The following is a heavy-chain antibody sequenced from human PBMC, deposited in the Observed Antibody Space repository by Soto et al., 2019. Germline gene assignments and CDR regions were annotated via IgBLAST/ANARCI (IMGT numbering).Heavy chain of an antibody. V-gene: IGHV3-23*01. CDR2: ISGSGGST. CDR1: GFTFSSYA. CDR3: AKDARHLYNWNYATPVNFDY. D-gene: IGHD1-7*01. Sequence: EVQLLESGGGLVQPGGSLRLSCAASGFTFSSYAMSWVRQAPGKGLEWVSAISGSGGSTYYADSVKGRFTISRDNSKNTLYLQMNSLRAEDTAVYYCAKDARHLYNWNYATPVNFDYWGQGTLVTVSS. J-gene: IGHJ4*02.